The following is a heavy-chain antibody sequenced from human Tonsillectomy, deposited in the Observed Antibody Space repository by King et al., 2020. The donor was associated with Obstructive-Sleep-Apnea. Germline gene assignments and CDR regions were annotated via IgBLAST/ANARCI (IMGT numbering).Heavy chain of an antibody. CDR3: ARGYDRNYFDY. D-gene: IGHD5-12*01. V-gene: IGHV5-51*01. Sequence: VQLVQSGAEVKESGESLKISCKGSGYSFATYWIGWVRQMPGKGLEWMGIIYPGDSDTRYSPSFLGQVSISADKSFSTAYLQCSSLQASDTAMYYCARGYDRNYFDYWGQGTLVTVSS. J-gene: IGHJ4*02. CDR1: GYSFATYW. CDR2: IYPGDSDT.